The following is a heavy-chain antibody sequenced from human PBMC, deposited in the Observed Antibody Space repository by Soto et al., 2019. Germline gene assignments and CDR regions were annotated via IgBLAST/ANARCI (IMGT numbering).Heavy chain of an antibody. V-gene: IGHV3-74*01. D-gene: IGHD5-18*01. J-gene: IGHJ4*02. CDR1: EFAFSRYW. CDR3: ASRGRAYTYGYLF. Sequence: EVQLVESGGGLVQPGGSLRLSCVASEFAFSRYWMHWVRQPPGKGLEWVSRINTDGSSTDYADSVNGRFTIPRDNGKNTLYLQMKSLRAEDTAIYYCASRGRAYTYGYLFWGQGTLVTVSP. CDR2: INTDGSST.